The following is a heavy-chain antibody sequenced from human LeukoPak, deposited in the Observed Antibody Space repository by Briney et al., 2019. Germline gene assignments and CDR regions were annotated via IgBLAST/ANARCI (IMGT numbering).Heavy chain of an antibody. CDR2: ISSSSSYI. CDR3: ARHLSGVTGYTYGRGIDY. J-gene: IGHJ4*02. V-gene: IGHV3-21*01. D-gene: IGHD5-18*01. Sequence: GGTLRLSCAASGFTFSSYSMNWVRQAPGKGLEWVSSISSSSSYIYYADSVKGRFTISRDNAKTSLYLQMNSLRAEDTAVYYCARHLSGVTGYTYGRGIDYWGQGTLVTVSS. CDR1: GFTFSSYS.